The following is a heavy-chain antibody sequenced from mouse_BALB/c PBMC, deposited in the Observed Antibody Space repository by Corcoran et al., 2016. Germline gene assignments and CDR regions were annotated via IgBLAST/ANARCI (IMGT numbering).Heavy chain of an antibody. Sequence: EVQLQQSGAEVVKPGASVKLSCTASGFNIKDTYMHWVKQRPEQGLEWIGRIDPANGITKYDPKFQGKATITADTSSNTAYLQFGSPASEDTAVYYCARNLWGYAMDYWGLGTSVTVSS. CDR2: IDPANGIT. CDR3: ARNLWGYAMDY. CDR1: GFNIKDTY. J-gene: IGHJ4*01. V-gene: IGHV14-3*02.